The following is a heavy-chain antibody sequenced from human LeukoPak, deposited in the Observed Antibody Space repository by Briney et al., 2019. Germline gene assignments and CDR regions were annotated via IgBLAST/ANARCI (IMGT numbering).Heavy chain of an antibody. CDR2: VYSGGTT. D-gene: IGHD3-10*01. Sequence: PGGSLRLSCAASGFTVSSNFMSWVRQAPGKGLEWVSVVYSGGTTYYADSVKGRFTISRDNSKNTLYLQMNSLRAEDTAVYYCARGQAPGGHDAFDIWGQGTMVTVSS. CDR1: GFTVSSNF. V-gene: IGHV3-66*01. J-gene: IGHJ3*02. CDR3: ARGQAPGGHDAFDI.